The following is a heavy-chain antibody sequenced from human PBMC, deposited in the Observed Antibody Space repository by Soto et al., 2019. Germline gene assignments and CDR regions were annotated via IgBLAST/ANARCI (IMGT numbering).Heavy chain of an antibody. CDR1: GYTFTSYD. CDR2: MNPNTGNS. J-gene: IGHJ4*02. V-gene: IGHV1-8*01. Sequence: ASVKVSCKASGYTFTSYDIYGVRQATGQGLEWMGWMNPNTGNSGYAQKFQGRVTMTSDTSISTAHMELSSLRSEDTAVYYCARRAETNGWNGFGADKYYFDFWGQGTLVTVSS. CDR3: ARRAETNGWNGFGADKYYFDF. D-gene: IGHD1-1*01.